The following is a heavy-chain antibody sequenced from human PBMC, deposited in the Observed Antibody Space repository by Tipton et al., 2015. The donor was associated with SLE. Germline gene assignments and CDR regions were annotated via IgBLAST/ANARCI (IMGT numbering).Heavy chain of an antibody. CDR2: MYYTGSA. V-gene: IGHV4-28*01. CDR3: ASVDDTVTTHFEH. D-gene: IGHD4-17*01. J-gene: IGHJ4*02. CDR1: GYSISSGYF. Sequence: TLSLTCAVSGYSISSGYFWGWIRQPPGKGLEWIGYMYYTGSAHYNPSLRNRVTMSLDTSKNQFSLKLSSVTAADTAIYYCASVDDTVTTHFEHWGQGTLVTVSS.